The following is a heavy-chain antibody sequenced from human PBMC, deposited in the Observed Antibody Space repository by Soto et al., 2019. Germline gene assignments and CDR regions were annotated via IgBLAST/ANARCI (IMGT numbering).Heavy chain of an antibody. D-gene: IGHD6-19*01. CDR2: IRSKANNYAT. Sequence: GGSLRLSCAASGFTFSGSPMHWVRQASGRGLEWVGRIRSKANNYATAYVASVKGRFTISRDDSKNTAYLQMNSLKTEDTAVYYCTRLSLVEGSGWQDYYYYGMDVWGRGTTVTVSS. CDR3: TRLSLVEGSGWQDYYYYGMDV. CDR1: GFTFSGSP. V-gene: IGHV3-73*01. J-gene: IGHJ6*02.